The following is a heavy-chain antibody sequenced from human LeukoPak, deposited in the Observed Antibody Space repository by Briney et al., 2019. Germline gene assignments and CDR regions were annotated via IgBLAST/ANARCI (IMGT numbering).Heavy chain of an antibody. J-gene: IGHJ4*02. CDR1: GFIFSSYG. CDR2: IWYDGSNE. Sequence: GGSLRLSCAASGFIFSSYGMHWVRQAPGKGLEWVAVIWYDGSNEYYADSVKGRFTISRDNSKNTLYLQMNSLRAEDTAVYYCARVRSTTSYFYFDYWGQGTLVTVSS. V-gene: IGHV3-33*01. CDR3: ARVRSTTSYFYFDY. D-gene: IGHD2-2*01.